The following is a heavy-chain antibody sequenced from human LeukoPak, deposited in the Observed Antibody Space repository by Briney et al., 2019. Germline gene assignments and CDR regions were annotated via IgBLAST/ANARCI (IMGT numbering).Heavy chain of an antibody. CDR2: IYHSGST. D-gene: IGHD4-23*01. CDR1: GGSISSGGYS. Sequence: PSETLSLTCAVSGGSISSGGYSWSWIRQPPGKGLEWIGYIYHSGSTYYNPSLKSRVTISVDRSKNQFSLKLGSVTAADTAVYYCARAVAGYFDYWGQGTLVTVSS. J-gene: IGHJ4*02. CDR3: ARAVAGYFDY. V-gene: IGHV4-30-2*01.